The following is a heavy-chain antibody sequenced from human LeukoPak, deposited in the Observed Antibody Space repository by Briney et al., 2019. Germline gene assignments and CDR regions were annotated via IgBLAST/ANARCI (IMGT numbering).Heavy chain of an antibody. V-gene: IGHV1-2*02. CDR2: INPDSGGT. D-gene: IGHD6-13*01. CDR3: ARVGSSWSTLDY. J-gene: IGHJ4*02. Sequence: ASVTVSCKSSGYTFTGYYMHWVRQPPGQGLEWMGWINPDSGGTNYAQKFQGRVTMTRDTSISTAYMELSSLISDDTAVYYCARVGSSWSTLDYWGQGTLVTVSS. CDR1: GYTFTGYY.